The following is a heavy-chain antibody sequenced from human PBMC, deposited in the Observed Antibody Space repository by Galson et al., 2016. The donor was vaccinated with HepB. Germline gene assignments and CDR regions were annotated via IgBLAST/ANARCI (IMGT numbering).Heavy chain of an antibody. V-gene: IGHV3-23*01. Sequence: SLKPSCAASGFTFSSYTMSWVRQAPGRGLVWVSLISGSGGSTHYADSVKGRFTISRDNSKNTLYLQMNSLRAEDTAVYYCAKDRGLHHWFFDLWGRGTPVTVSS. J-gene: IGHJ2*01. CDR1: GFTFSSYT. CDR2: ISGSGGST. CDR3: AKDRGLHHWFFDL.